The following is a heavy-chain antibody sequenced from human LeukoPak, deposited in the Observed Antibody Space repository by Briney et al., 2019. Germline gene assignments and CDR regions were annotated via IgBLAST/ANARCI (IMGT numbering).Heavy chain of an antibody. J-gene: IGHJ4*02. CDR1: GFTFSSYA. CDR3: AKGSYYDSSGSFYFDY. CDR2: ISGSGGST. D-gene: IGHD3-22*01. V-gene: IGHV3-23*01. Sequence: GGSLRLSCAASGFTFSSYAMSWVRQAPGKGLEWVSAISGSGGSTYYADSVKGRFTISRDNSKNTLYLQMNSLRAEDTAVYYCAKGSYYDSSGSFYFDYWGQGTLVTVSS.